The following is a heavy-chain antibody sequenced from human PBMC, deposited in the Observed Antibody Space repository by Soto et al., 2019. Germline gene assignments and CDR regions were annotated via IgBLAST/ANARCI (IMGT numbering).Heavy chain of an antibody. V-gene: IGHV1-2*02. J-gene: IGHJ6*02. Sequence: GASVKVSCKASGYSLRGNYIHWARQTPGQGLEWMGWINPTSSGTVYAQKFQGRVTMTRDTSLTTVYMQLNRLTSDDSAVYYCARDLIVDGPDNYAMDVWGQGTTVTVPS. CDR3: ARDLIVDGPDNYAMDV. CDR1: GYSLRGNY. D-gene: IGHD3-22*01. CDR2: INPTSSGT.